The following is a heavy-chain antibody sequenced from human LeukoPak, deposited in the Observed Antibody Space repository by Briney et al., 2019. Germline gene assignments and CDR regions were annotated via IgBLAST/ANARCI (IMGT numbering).Heavy chain of an antibody. D-gene: IGHD6-6*01. CDR1: GGTFSSYA. V-gene: IGHV1-69*04. CDR2: IIPILGVA. Sequence: ASVKVSCKASGGTFSSYAISWVRQAPGQGLEWMGRIIPILGVANYAQKFQGRVTITADKSTSTAYMELSSLRSADTAVYYCARDLLEARPIPCWGQGTLVTVSS. J-gene: IGHJ4*02. CDR3: ARDLLEARPIPC.